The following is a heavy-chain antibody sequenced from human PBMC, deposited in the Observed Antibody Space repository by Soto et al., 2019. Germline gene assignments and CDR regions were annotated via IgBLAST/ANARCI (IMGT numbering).Heavy chain of an antibody. D-gene: IGHD6-19*01. Sequence: PGESLKISCKGSGYSFTSYWIGWVRQMPGKGLEWMGIIYPGDSDTRYSPSFQGQVTISADKSISTAYLQWSSLKASDTAMYYCARQTIEVAGTNYYYYYRDIWGKETTVNVSS. CDR2: IYPGDSDT. J-gene: IGHJ6*03. CDR1: GYSFTSYW. CDR3: ARQTIEVAGTNYYYYYRDI. V-gene: IGHV5-51*01.